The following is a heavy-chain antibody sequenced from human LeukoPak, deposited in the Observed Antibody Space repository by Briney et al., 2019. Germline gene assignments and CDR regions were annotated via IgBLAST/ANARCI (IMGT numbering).Heavy chain of an antibody. V-gene: IGHV1-69*04. CDR3: ARGSTAMAPFDY. Sequence: SVTVSCQASGGTFSSYAISWVRQAPGQGLEWMGRIIPILDIANYAQKFQGRVTITADKSTSTAYMELSSLRSDDTAVYYCARGSTAMAPFDYWGQGTLVTVSS. CDR1: GGTFSSYA. CDR2: IIPILDIA. J-gene: IGHJ4*02. D-gene: IGHD5-18*01.